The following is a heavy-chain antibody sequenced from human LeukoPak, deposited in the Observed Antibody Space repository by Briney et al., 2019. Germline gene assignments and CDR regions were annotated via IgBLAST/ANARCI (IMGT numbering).Heavy chain of an antibody. CDR2: IYYSGST. Sequence: SETLSLTGTVSGGSSSSTNYYWGWIRQPPGKGLEWIGNIYYSGSTYYNPSLKSRVTISVDTSKNQFSLKLSSVTAADTAVYYCARIDYGDSSFDYWGQGTLVTVSS. J-gene: IGHJ4*02. CDR1: GGSSSSTNYY. CDR3: ARIDYGDSSFDY. V-gene: IGHV4-39*07. D-gene: IGHD4-17*01.